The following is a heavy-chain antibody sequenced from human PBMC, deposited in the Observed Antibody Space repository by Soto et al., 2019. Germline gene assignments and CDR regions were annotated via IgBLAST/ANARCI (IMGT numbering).Heavy chain of an antibody. D-gene: IGHD5-12*01. CDR2: INHSGST. CDR3: ARDGLRYPNGAGYYFDY. CDR1: GGSFSGYY. V-gene: IGHV4-34*01. J-gene: IGHJ4*02. Sequence: PSETLSLTCAVYGGSFSGYYWSWIRQPPGKGLEWIGEINHSGSTNYNPSLKSRVTISVDTSKNQFSLKLSSVTAADTAVYYCARDGLRYPNGAGYYFDYWGQGTLVTVSS.